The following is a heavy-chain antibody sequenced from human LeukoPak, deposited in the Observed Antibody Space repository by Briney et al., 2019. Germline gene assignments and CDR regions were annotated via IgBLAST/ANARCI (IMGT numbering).Heavy chain of an antibody. V-gene: IGHV3-7*01. CDR3: ARGRFCDSGNCYLDY. Sequence: GGSLRLSCAASGYTFSDYWMSWVRQAPGKGLERVADIKPDGRDKYHVDSVKGRFIISRDNAKASLYLLMNSLRAEDTAVYYCARGRFCDSGNCYLDYWGQGTLVTVSS. CDR1: GYTFSDYW. CDR2: IKPDGRDK. D-gene: IGHD4-23*01. J-gene: IGHJ4*02.